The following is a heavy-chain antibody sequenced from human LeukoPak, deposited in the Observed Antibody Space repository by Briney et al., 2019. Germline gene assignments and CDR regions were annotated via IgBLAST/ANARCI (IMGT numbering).Heavy chain of an antibody. D-gene: IGHD3-10*01. CDR3: AKGRGLFPSSNDY. CDR1: GFTSRSYA. CDR2: LTGSGANT. Sequence: GGSLRLSCAASGFTSRSYAMTWVRQAPGKGLEWVSSLTGSGANTYYADSVKGRFTISRDNSKSTLYLQMNSLRAEDTAIYYCAKGRGLFPSSNDYWGQGTLVTVSS. J-gene: IGHJ4*02. V-gene: IGHV3-23*01.